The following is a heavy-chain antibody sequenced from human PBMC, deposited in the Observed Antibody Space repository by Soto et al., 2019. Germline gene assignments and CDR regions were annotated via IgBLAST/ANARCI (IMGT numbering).Heavy chain of an antibody. CDR3: ARTGHPIEYYYDSSGRAFDI. J-gene: IGHJ3*02. V-gene: IGHV4-59*06. CDR2: IYYSGSI. D-gene: IGHD3-22*01. CDR1: GGSISHHY. Sequence: SETLSLTCTVSGGSISHHYWSWIRQPAGTRLEWIGYIYYSGSIYYNPSLKSRVTISVDTSKNQFSLKLSSVTAADTAVYYCARTGHPIEYYYDSSGRAFDIWGQGTMVTVSS.